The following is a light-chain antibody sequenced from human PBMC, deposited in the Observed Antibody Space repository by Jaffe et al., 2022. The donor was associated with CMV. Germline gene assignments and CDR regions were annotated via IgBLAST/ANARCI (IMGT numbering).Light chain of an antibody. CDR2: GAS. CDR3: QQYNNWPYT. J-gene: IGKJ2*01. Sequence: EIALTQSPVTLSVSPGERATLSCRASQSVSSNLAWYQQKPGQAPRLLIYGASTRATSIPDRFSGSGSGTEFTLTISSLQSEDFAVYYCQQYNNWPYTFGQGTKLEIK. CDR1: QSVSSN. V-gene: IGKV3-15*01.